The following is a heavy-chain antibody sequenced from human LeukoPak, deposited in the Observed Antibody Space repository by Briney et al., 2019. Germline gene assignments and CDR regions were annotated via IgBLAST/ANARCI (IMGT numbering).Heavy chain of an antibody. Sequence: GGSLRLSCAVSGITLSNYAMSWVRQAPGKGPEWVAGISGSGGGTHYADSVKGRFTISRDNPKNTLYLQMNNLRAGDTAVYFCAKRGAVIRVILVGFHKEAYYFDSWGQGALVTVSS. V-gene: IGHV3-23*01. D-gene: IGHD3-22*01. CDR1: GITLSNYA. CDR2: ISGSGGGT. CDR3: AKRGAVIRVILVGFHKEAYYFDS. J-gene: IGHJ4*02.